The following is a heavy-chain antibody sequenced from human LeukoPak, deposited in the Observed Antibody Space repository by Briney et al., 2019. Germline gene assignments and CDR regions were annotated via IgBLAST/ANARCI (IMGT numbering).Heavy chain of an antibody. J-gene: IGHJ4*02. CDR3: ARCSGYSYGIRFVRPFDY. D-gene: IGHD5-18*01. CDR2: ISSSGSTI. V-gene: IGHV3-11*01. Sequence: GGSLRLSCAASGFTFRDYYMSWIRQAPGKGLEWVSYISSSGSTIYYADSVKGRFTISRDNAKNSLYLQMNSLRAEDTAVYYCARCSGYSYGIRFVRPFDYWGQGTLVTVSS. CDR1: GFTFRDYY.